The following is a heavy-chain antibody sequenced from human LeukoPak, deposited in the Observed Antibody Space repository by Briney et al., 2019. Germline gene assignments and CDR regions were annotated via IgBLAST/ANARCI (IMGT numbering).Heavy chain of an antibody. Sequence: PSETLSLTCTVSGGSISSSSYYWGWIRQPPGKGLEWIGSIYYSGSTYYDPSLKSRVTISVDTSKNQFSLKLSSVTAADTAVYYCARDPSTGSYAQYLDSWGQGTLVTVS. CDR1: GGSISSSSYY. J-gene: IGHJ4*02. V-gene: IGHV4-39*01. CDR2: IYYSGST. CDR3: ARDPSTGSYAQYLDS. D-gene: IGHD1-26*01.